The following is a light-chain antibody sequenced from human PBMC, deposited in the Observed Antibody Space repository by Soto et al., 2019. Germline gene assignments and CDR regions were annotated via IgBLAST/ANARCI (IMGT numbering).Light chain of an antibody. CDR3: ATWDDNLNGPV. V-gene: IGLV1-44*01. CDR1: SSNIGSSP. CDR2: GNN. Sequence: QSVLTQPPSASGTPGQRVTISCSGSSSNIGSSPVNWYQQLPGMAPRLLIYGNNQRLSGVPDRFSGSKSGTSASLAIGGLQSEDEADYYCATWDDNLNGPVFGGGTKLTVL. J-gene: IGLJ3*02.